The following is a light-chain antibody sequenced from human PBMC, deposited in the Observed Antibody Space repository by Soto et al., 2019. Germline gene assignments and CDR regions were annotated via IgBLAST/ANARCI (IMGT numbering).Light chain of an antibody. CDR2: NTD. V-gene: IGLV8-61*01. CDR1: SGSVSTSYY. Sequence: QTVVTQEPSFSVSPGRTVTLTCGLSSGSVSTSYYPSWYQQTPGRTPLTLMYNTDTRSSGVPDRFSGYILGNKAALTITGAQADDESNYYCVLYLGNGVSVFGGGTKLTVL. CDR3: VLYLGNGVSV. J-gene: IGLJ2*01.